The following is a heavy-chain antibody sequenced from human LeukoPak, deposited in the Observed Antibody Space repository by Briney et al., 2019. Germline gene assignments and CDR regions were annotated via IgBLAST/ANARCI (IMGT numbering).Heavy chain of an antibody. CDR1: GFTFSSYA. D-gene: IGHD2-15*01. CDR2: ISYDGSNK. J-gene: IGHJ4*02. Sequence: GGSLRLSCAASGFTFSSYAMHWVRQAPGKGLEWVAVISYDGSNKDYADSVKGRFTISRDNSNNTLYVQMNSLRSEDTAVYYCARDLPPFCSGGSCCAYFDNWGQGTLVTVSS. V-gene: IGHV3-30*04. CDR3: ARDLPPFCSGGSCCAYFDN.